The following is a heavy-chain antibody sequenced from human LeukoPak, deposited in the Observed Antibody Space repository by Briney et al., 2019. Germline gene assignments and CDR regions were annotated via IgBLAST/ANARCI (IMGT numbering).Heavy chain of an antibody. J-gene: IGHJ6*02. D-gene: IGHD3-22*01. CDR3: ARFEAYYDALGGMDV. Sequence: ASVKVSCEASGGTFASCSINWVRQAPGQGLEWMGRIIPILGPTDYAQKFQDRVTLTADTFTNTAYMELSSLRSEDTAVYYCARFEAYYDALGGMDVWGQGTTVIVSS. CDR1: GGTFASCS. V-gene: IGHV1-69*08. CDR2: IIPILGPT.